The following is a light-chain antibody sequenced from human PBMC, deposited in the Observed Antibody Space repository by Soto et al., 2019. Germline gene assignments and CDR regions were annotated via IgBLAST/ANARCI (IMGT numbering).Light chain of an antibody. CDR3: QQSSNWPPIT. CDR2: DAS. V-gene: IGKV3-11*01. CDR1: QSVSSY. Sequence: EIVLTQSPATLSLSPGERATLSCRASQSVSSYLAWYQQKPGQAPRLLIYDASNRATGIPARFSGSGSGTDFTIPISSLEPEDFAVYYCQQSSNWPPITFGQGTRLEIK. J-gene: IGKJ5*01.